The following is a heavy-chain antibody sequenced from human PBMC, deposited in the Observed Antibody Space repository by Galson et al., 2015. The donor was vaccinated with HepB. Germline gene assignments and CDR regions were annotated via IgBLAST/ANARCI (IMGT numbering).Heavy chain of an antibody. CDR3: ARDRNEPYSSGWFPKFSGFDP. D-gene: IGHD6-19*01. CDR1: GYTFTGYY. Sequence: SVKVSCKASGYTFTGYYMHWVRQAPGQGLEWMGWINPNSGGTNYAQKFQGRVTMTRDTSISTAYMELSRLRSDDTAVYYCARDRNEPYSSGWFPKFSGFDPWGQGTLVTVSS. J-gene: IGHJ5*02. CDR2: INPNSGGT. V-gene: IGHV1-2*02.